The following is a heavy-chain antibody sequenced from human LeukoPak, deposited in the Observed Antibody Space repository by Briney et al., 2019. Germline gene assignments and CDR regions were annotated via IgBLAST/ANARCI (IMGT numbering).Heavy chain of an antibody. CDR2: IYNSGST. CDR3: ARDRPFNNNYYAMDV. Sequence: SETLSLTCTVSGASISSYYWSWIRQPPGKGLEWIGYIYNSGSTKYISSLKSRATISLDASRNQFSLKLSSVTAADTAVYYCARDRPFNNNYYAMDVWGQGTTVSPSS. CDR1: GASISSYY. V-gene: IGHV4-59*01. J-gene: IGHJ6*02. D-gene: IGHD1/OR15-1a*01.